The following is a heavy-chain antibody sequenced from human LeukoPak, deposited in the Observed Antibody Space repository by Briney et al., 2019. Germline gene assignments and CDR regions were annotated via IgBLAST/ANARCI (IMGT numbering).Heavy chain of an antibody. CDR2: MCPSGRT. CDR1: NDSISSYC. CDR3: ATSYDGKTAPYDL. V-gene: IGHV4-4*08. Sequence: SETLSLTCTVSNDSISSYCCSWVRQPPGKGLEWIGFMCPSGRTDYNPSLKSRVTMPLDTSKNQLSMELSFLTAADTAVYYCATSYDGKTAPYDLWGHGTLVTVSS. J-gene: IGHJ5*02. D-gene: IGHD4-23*01.